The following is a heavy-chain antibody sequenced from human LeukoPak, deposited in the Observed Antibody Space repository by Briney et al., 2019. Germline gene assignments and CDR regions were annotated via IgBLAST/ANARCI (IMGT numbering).Heavy chain of an antibody. CDR3: AQGAWEPPI. Sequence: PGGSLRLSCAASGFGFSNYAMTWVRQAPGKGLEWVSSISVNADITHYADSVKGRFTISRDNSKNTLYLQMNSLRGDDTAVYYCAQGAWEPPIWGQGTMVTVSS. V-gene: IGHV3-23*01. CDR1: GFGFSNYA. D-gene: IGHD1-26*01. CDR2: ISVNADIT. J-gene: IGHJ3*02.